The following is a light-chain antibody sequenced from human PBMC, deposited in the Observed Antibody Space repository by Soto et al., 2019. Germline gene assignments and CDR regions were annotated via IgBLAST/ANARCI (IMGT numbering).Light chain of an antibody. Sequence: EIVMTQSPATLSVSPGEGATLSCRASQSVSGTLAWYQQKPGQAPRLLIYGASTRATGIPTRFSGSGSGTEFSLTISSLLSEDFAVYYCQQYNNWPPITFGQGTRVEIK. CDR1: QSVSGT. J-gene: IGKJ5*01. CDR2: GAS. V-gene: IGKV3D-15*01. CDR3: QQYNNWPPIT.